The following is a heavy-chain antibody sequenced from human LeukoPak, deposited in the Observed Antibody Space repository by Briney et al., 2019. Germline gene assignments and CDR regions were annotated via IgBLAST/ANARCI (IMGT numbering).Heavy chain of an antibody. CDR2: IYYSGST. D-gene: IGHD1-26*01. Sequence: SETLSLTCTVSGGSISSYYWSWIRQPPGKGLEWIGYIYYSGSTNYNPSLKSRVTISVDTSKNQFSPKLSSVTAADTAVYYCAREGYSGTASDAFDIWGQGTMVTVSS. CDR3: AREGYSGTASDAFDI. V-gene: IGHV4-59*01. CDR1: GGSISSYY. J-gene: IGHJ3*02.